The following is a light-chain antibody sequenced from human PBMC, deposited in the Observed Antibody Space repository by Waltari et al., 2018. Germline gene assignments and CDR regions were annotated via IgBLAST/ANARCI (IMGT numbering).Light chain of an antibody. J-gene: IGKJ1*01. CDR1: QSVFYRSDNKNY. CDR3: KQNARSWT. CDR2: WAS. V-gene: IGKV4-1*01. Sequence: DIVMTQSPDSLAGYLGERATIDCKSSQSVFYRSDNKNYLAWSQHKPGQTPKLLFYWASTRESGVPDRFSASGSGTDFTLTILNLQAYDVAVYYWKQNARSWTFGQGTKVEIK.